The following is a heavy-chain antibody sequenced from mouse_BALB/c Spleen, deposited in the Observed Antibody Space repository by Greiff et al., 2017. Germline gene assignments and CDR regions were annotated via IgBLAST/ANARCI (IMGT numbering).Heavy chain of an antibody. CDR3: TRRDGYPAWFAY. Sequence: QVQLQQSGAELVKPGASVKLSCKASGYTFTSYYMYWVKQRPGQGLEWIGEINPSNGGTNFNEKFKSKATLTVDKSSSTAYMQLSSLTSEDSAVYYCTRRDGYPAWFAYGGQGTLVTVSA. J-gene: IGHJ3*01. CDR2: INPSNGGT. D-gene: IGHD2-3*01. CDR1: GYTFTSYY. V-gene: IGHV1S81*02.